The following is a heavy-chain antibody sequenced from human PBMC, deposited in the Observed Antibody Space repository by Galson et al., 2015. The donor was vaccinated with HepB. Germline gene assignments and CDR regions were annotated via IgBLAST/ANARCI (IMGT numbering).Heavy chain of an antibody. V-gene: IGHV3-23*01. J-gene: IGHJ4*02. CDR1: GFTFSSYA. D-gene: IGHD3-22*01. CDR2: ISGSGGST. CDR3: PTLSPTPYYYDSSGNGGY. Sequence: SLRLSCAAPGFTFSSYALSWVGKPQGKGLEWVPAISGSGGSTYQADSVKGRSTITRDNPKYTLYLQMNSLKAEDRAVYYCPTLSPTPYYYDSSGNGGYWGQGTLVTVSS.